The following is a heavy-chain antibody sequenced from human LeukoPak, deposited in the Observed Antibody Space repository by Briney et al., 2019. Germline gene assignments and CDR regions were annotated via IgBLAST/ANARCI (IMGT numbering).Heavy chain of an antibody. CDR2: ISTTSTYT. CDR3: ARGVGSSWPGWFDP. V-gene: IGHV3-21*01. Sequence: GGSLRLSCAASGFTFSDYYMTWVRQAPGKGLEWVSTISTTSTYTHYADSVRGRFTISRDNAKNSLYLQMNSLRAEDTAVYYCARGVGSSWPGWFDPWGQGTLVTVSS. CDR1: GFTFSDYY. D-gene: IGHD6-13*01. J-gene: IGHJ5*02.